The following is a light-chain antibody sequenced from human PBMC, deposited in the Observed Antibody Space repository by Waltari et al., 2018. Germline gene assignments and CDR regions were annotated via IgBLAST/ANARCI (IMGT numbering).Light chain of an antibody. CDR1: QSISSW. CDR3: QHYSSHYPWT. CDR2: DAS. V-gene: IGKV1-5*01. J-gene: IGKJ1*01. Sequence: DIQMTQSPSTLSASVGNRVTVTCRASQSISSWLAWYQQKPGKAHTLLIYDASSLESGVPSRFSGSGSGTEFTLTISSLQPDDFATYYCQHYSSHYPWTFGQGTKVEIK.